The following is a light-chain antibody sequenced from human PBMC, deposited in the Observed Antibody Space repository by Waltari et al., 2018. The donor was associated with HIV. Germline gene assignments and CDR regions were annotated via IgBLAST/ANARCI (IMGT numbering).Light chain of an antibody. CDR2: GAS. Sequence: EIVLTQSPGPLSLSPGERATLSCRARQSVSSSTSCWYQQNPGQAPRLLIYGASSRATGIPDRFSGSGSGTDFTLTISRLEPEDFAVYYCQQYGSSPPRYTFGQGTKLEIK. V-gene: IGKV3-20*01. CDR3: QQYGSSPPRYT. J-gene: IGKJ2*01. CDR1: QSVSSST.